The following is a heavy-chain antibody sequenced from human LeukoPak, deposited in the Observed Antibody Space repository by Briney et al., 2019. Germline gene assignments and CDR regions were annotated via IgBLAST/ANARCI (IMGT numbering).Heavy chain of an antibody. CDR1: GFTFSTSG. J-gene: IGHJ4*02. D-gene: IGHD4-17*01. CDR2: IRYDGSSK. CDR3: ATLDTTMTTGDY. V-gene: IGHV3-30*02. Sequence: GGSLRLSCAASGFTFSTSGMHWVRQAPGKGLEWVAFIRYDGSSKYFADSVKGRFTISRDNSKNTLYLQMNSLRAEDTAVYYCATLDTTMTTGDYWGQGTLVTVSS.